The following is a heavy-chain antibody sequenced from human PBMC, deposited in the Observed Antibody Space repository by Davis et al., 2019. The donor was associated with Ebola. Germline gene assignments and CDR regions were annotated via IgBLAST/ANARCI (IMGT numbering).Heavy chain of an antibody. CDR3: ARDRDYYGPDN. D-gene: IGHD3-10*01. V-gene: IGHV6-1*01. Sequence: HSQTLSLTCAISGDSVSSKSVSWNWIRQSPSRGLEWLGRAYYASTWYNDYAPSVRSRITINPDTSKNQFSLQLNSVTPEDTAVYYCARDRDYYGPDNWGRGTLVTVSS. J-gene: IGHJ4*02. CDR2: AYYASTWYN. CDR1: GDSVSSKSVS.